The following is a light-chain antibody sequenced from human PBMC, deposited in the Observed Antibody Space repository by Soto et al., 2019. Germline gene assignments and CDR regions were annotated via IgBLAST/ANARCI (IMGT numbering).Light chain of an antibody. V-gene: IGLV2-14*01. CDR3: SSYKRSNNLV. J-gene: IGLJ3*02. Sequence: QSALTQPASVSGSPGQSITISFTGTTSDVGGYKYVSWYQQHPGKAPKLMIYEVSNRPSGISNRFSGSKSGNTASLTISGLQAEDEADYYCSSYKRSNNLVFGGGTKVTVL. CDR2: EVS. CDR1: TSDVGGYKY.